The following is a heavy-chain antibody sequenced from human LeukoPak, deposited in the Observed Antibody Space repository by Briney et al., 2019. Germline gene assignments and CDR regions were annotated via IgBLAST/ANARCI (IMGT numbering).Heavy chain of an antibody. CDR2: ISSTGSTI. Sequence: QPGGSLRLSCAASGLSFSSSGTNWDRQAPGKGLEWVSYISSTGSTIYYADSVKGRFTISRDNARSSLFLSMSSLRAEDAAVYYCARSILVGATGAFDIWGQGTMITVS. CDR1: GLSFSSSG. V-gene: IGHV3-48*03. CDR3: ARSILVGATGAFDI. J-gene: IGHJ3*02. D-gene: IGHD1-26*01.